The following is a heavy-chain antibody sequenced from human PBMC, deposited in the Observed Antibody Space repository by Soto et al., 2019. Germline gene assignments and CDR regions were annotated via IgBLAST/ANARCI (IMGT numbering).Heavy chain of an antibody. V-gene: IGHV4-4*02. CDR3: ARADQDSSGWYYFDY. D-gene: IGHD6-19*01. J-gene: IGHJ4*02. CDR1: GGSISSSNW. Sequence: SETLSLTCAVSGGSISSSNWWSWVRQPPGKGLEWIGEIYHSGSTNYNPSLKSRVTISVDKSKNQFSLKLSSVTAADTAVYYCARADQDSSGWYYFDYWGQGTLVTVSS. CDR2: IYHSGST.